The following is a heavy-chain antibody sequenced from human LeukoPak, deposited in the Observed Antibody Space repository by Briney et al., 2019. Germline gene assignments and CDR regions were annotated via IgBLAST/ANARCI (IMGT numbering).Heavy chain of an antibody. CDR3: ACGDYAFDY. CDR1: GFTFDDYA. CDR2: ISWNSGSI. Sequence: QPGRSLRLSCAASGFTFDDYAMDWVRHAPGKGLEWVSGISWNSGSIGYADSVKGRFTISRDNAKNSLYLQMNSLRAEDTALYYCACGDYAFDYWGQGTLVTVSS. J-gene: IGHJ4*02. D-gene: IGHD4-17*01. V-gene: IGHV3-9*01.